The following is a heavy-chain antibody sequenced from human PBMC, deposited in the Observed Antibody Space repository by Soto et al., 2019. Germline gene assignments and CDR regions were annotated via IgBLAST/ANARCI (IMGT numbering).Heavy chain of an antibody. J-gene: IGHJ5*02. D-gene: IGHD2-15*01. CDR3: ARGVVVVAASQLGWFDP. CDR2: IIPMFGTT. Sequence: QVQLVQSGAEVKKPGSSVKVSCKASGGTFSSYGISWVRQAPGQGLEWMGGIIPMFGTTKYAQKFQGRLTITADESTSTAYRELSSLRSGDTAVYYCARGVVVVAASQLGWFDPWGQGTLVTVSS. V-gene: IGHV1-69*01. CDR1: GGTFSSYG.